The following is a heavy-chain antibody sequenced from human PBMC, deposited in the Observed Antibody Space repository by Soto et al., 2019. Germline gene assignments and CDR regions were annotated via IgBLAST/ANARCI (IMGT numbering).Heavy chain of an antibody. CDR3: ARRGCVKGVCYNSYDM. CDR2: IWYHGGNE. D-gene: IGHD2-8*01. J-gene: IGHJ3*02. Sequence: QVQLVESGGGVVQPGRSLRLSCAVSGFTFSDFGMHWVRQAPGKGLEWVALIWYHGGNEEYADSVKGRFSSSRDNSKNTLYLRMDSLRAEDTVVYYCARRGCVKGVCYNSYDMWDKGTMVTVSS. CDR1: GFTFSDFG. V-gene: IGHV3-33*03.